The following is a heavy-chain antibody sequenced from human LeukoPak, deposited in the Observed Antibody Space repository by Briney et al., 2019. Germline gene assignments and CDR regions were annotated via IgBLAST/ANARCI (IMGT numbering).Heavy chain of an antibody. CDR2: IYYSGST. CDR3: ARVSPNGDYYYYMDV. V-gene: IGHV4-59*01. Sequence: SETLSLTCTVSGDSISRFYWSWIRQPPGKGLEWIGDIYYSGSTDYNPSLKSRVTISVDTSKNQFSLKLSSVTAADTAVYYCARVSPNGDYYYYMDVWGKGTTVTVSS. CDR1: GDSISRFY. J-gene: IGHJ6*03. D-gene: IGHD4-17*01.